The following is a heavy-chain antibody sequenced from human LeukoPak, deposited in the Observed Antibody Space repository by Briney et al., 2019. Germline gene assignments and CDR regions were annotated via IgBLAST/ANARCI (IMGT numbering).Heavy chain of an antibody. CDR2: ISSSSSYI. D-gene: IGHD2-2*03. Sequence: GGSLRLSCAASGCTFSSYSMNWVRQAPGKGLEWVSSISSSSSYIYYADSVKGRFTISSDNAKNSLFLQMSSLRAEDTAVYYCARAGYCSSTSCYALDYWGQGTLVTVSS. CDR3: ARAGYCSSTSCYALDY. J-gene: IGHJ4*02. V-gene: IGHV3-21*01. CDR1: GCTFSSYS.